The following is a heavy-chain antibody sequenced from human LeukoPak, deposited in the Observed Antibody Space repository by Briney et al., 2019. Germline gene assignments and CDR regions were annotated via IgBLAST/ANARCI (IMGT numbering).Heavy chain of an antibody. CDR1: GYTFTGYH. V-gene: IGHV1-69*06. CDR3: AGLDYSNYSDWFDP. J-gene: IGHJ5*02. CDR2: IIPIFGTA. D-gene: IGHD4-11*01. Sequence: SVKVSCKASGYTFTGYHMHWARPAPGQGLEWMGGIIPIFGTANYAQKFQGRVTITADKSTSTAYMELSSLRSEDTAVYYCAGLDYSNYSDWFDPWGQGTLVTVSS.